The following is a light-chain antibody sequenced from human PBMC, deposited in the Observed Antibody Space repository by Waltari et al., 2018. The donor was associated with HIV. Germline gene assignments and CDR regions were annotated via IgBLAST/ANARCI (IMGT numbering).Light chain of an antibody. J-gene: IGKJ1*01. Sequence: DIQMTQSPSSLSASVGDRVTITCRASQHIRKYLNWDQPKPGKTPELLVFAASNLQSGVPSRFRGSGSGTDFTLTISSLQREDCATYYCQQSYSTPQTVGQGTKVEIK. CDR1: QHIRKY. V-gene: IGKV1-39*01. CDR2: AAS. CDR3: QQSYSTPQT.